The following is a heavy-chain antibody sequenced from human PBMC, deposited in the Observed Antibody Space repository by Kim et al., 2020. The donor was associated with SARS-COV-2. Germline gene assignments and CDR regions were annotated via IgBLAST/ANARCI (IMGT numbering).Heavy chain of an antibody. CDR1: GGTFSSYA. Sequence: SVKVSCKASGGTFSSYAISWVRQAPGQGLEWMGGIIPIFGTANYAQKFQGRVTITADESTSTAYMELSSLRAEDTAVYYCAREGGHPHEINYYYYGMDVWGQWTTVTVSS. D-gene: IGHD3-16*01. V-gene: IGHV1-69*13. J-gene: IGHJ6*02. CDR3: AREGGHPHEINYYYYGMDV. CDR2: IIPIFGTA.